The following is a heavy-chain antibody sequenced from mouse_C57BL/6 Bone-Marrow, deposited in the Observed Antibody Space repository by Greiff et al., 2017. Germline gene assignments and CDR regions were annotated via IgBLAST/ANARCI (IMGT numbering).Heavy chain of an antibody. D-gene: IGHD2-5*01. Sequence: VQLVESGPGLVAPSQSLSITCTVSGFSFTSYGVHWVRQPPGKGLEWLVVIWSDGSTTSNSALKSRLSISKDNSKSQVFLKMNSLQTDDTAMYYCARPSYSNYARDYWGQGTSVTVSS. CDR2: IWSDGST. V-gene: IGHV2-6*03. CDR3: ARPSYSNYARDY. CDR1: GFSFTSYG. J-gene: IGHJ4*01.